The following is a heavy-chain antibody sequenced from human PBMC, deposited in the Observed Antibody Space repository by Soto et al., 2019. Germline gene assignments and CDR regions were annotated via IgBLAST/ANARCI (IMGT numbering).Heavy chain of an antibody. CDR3: ARGDTDMDS. CDR2: ISSSGSYI. CDR1: GFTFISYS. D-gene: IGHD5-18*01. V-gene: IGHV3-21*01. Sequence: EVQLVESGGGLVKPGGSLRLSCAASGFTFISYSMNWVRQAPGKGLEWVSSISSSGSYIYYADSVKGRFTISRDNAKNTLYLQMNSLRAEATGVYCCARGDTDMDSWGQGTLVTVSS. J-gene: IGHJ4*02.